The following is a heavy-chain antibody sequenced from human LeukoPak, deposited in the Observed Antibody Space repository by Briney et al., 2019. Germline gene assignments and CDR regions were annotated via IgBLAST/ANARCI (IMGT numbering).Heavy chain of an antibody. D-gene: IGHD2-2*01. CDR2: IYPADSDT. V-gene: IGHV5-51*01. J-gene: IGHJ2*01. CDR3: ARQPGMTAKSWYFDL. CDR1: GYSFPSYW. Sequence: GESLKISCKGSGYSFPSYWIGWVRQIPGKGLEWMGTIYPADSDTRYNPSFEGQVTISADKSISMAYLQWSSLKASDTAMYFCARQPGMTAKSWYFDLWGRGTLVTVPS.